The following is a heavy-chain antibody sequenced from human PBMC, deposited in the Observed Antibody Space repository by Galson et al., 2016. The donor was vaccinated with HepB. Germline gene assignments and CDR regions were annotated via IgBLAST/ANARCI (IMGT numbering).Heavy chain of an antibody. CDR3: ASSGPAAKQDAFDL. CDR1: GGYISGGGYY. CDR2: IDYSGGA. Sequence: TLSLTCTVSGGYISGGGYYWTWIRQFPGKGLEWIGYIDYSGGAYYNPSLRSRVAISVDTSKNQFSLRLNSMTAADTAIYYCASSGPAAKQDAFDLWGRGTMITVSS. D-gene: IGHD2-2*01. J-gene: IGHJ3*01. V-gene: IGHV4-31*03.